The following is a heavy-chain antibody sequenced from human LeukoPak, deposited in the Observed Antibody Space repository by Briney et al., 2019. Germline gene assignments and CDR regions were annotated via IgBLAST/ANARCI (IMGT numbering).Heavy chain of an antibody. CDR3: AKDQGAFDI. J-gene: IGHJ3*02. CDR2: ISYDGSNE. V-gene: IGHV3-30*18. Sequence: GGSLRLSCAASGFIFSSYAMHWVRQAPGKGLEWVALISYDGSNEYYADSVKGRFTISRDNSKNTLYLQLNSLRAEDTAVYYCAKDQGAFDIWGQGTMVTVSS. CDR1: GFIFSSYA.